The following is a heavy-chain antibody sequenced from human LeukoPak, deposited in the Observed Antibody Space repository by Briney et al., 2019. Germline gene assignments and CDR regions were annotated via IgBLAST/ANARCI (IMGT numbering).Heavy chain of an antibody. CDR2: IYNSGST. CDR3: ARDPPGPAYYYDQIEDAFDI. D-gene: IGHD3-22*01. CDR1: GGSISSSSYY. V-gene: IGHV4-39*07. J-gene: IGHJ3*02. Sequence: SETLSLTCTVSGGSISSSSYYWGWIRQPPGKGLEWIGSIYNSGSTYYNPSLKSRVTISVDSSKNQFSLKLSSVTAADTAVYYCARDPPGPAYYYDQIEDAFDIWGQGTMVTVSS.